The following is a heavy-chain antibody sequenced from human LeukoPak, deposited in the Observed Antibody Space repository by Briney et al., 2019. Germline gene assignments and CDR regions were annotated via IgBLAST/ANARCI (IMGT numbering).Heavy chain of an antibody. D-gene: IGHD1-1*01. CDR3: AKGGRGNDGDY. J-gene: IGHJ4*02. V-gene: IGHV3-23*01. CDR2: SSGSGAT. CDR1: GXTFSNYV. Sequence: QPGESLRLSCAASGXTFSNYVMSWVRQAPGKGLEWVSSSSGSGATYYADSVKGRFTISRDTSQNTLYLQMNSLRVEDTAVYYCAKGGRGNDGDYWGQGTLVTVSS.